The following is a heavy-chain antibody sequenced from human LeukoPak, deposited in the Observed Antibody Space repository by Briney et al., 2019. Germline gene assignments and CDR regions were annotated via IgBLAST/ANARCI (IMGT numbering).Heavy chain of an antibody. J-gene: IGHJ5*02. CDR1: GSGFTGYH. CDR3: EGEAAGGFDR. CDR2: MNTNDGGI. D-gene: IGHD6-25*01. V-gene: IGHV1-2*02. Sequence: ASVKVSCKASGSGFTGYHIHWVRQAPGQGLEWMAWMNTNDGGIRYAQRLQGRVTVTRDTSISTAYMELTGLKSDDTATYYCEGEAAGGFDRWGQGTPVTVSS.